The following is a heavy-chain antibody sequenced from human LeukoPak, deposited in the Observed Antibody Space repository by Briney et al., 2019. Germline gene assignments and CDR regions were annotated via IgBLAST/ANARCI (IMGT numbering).Heavy chain of an antibody. V-gene: IGHV3-43*01. CDR2: ISCDGVST. CDR3: AKESGKFDY. Sequence: GGSLRLSCVASGLPITSYSMHWVRQAPGKGLEWVSLISCDGVSTFYADSVKGLFIISRDNSKNSLYLEMNSLRTEDADMYYCAKESGKFDYWGQGTLVAVSS. J-gene: IGHJ4*02. CDR1: GLPITSYS.